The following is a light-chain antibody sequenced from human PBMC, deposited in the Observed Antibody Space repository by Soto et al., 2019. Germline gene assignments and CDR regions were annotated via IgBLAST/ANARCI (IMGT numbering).Light chain of an antibody. CDR3: QQYYSYWT. Sequence: DIQMTQSPSTLSASIGARVHITCRASQSISSWLAWYQQNPGKAPKLLIFDASTLENGVPARFSGSRSGPEFSLTISSLQPDDFATYYCQQYYSYWTFGQGTKVDIK. CDR1: QSISSW. V-gene: IGKV1-5*01. CDR2: DAS. J-gene: IGKJ1*01.